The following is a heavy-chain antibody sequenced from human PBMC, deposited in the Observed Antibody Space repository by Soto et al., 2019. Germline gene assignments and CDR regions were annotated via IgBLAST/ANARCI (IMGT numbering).Heavy chain of an antibody. CDR3: AKMTGSLLWFGELFPPYYYYYMDV. Sequence: GGSLRLSCSASGITFSIYAMSWVRQAPGKGLEWVSAISGRGGNTYYADSVKGRFTISRDNSKNTLYLQMNSLRAEDTAVYYCAKMTGSLLWFGELFPPYYYYYMDVWGKGTTVTVSS. J-gene: IGHJ6*03. V-gene: IGHV3-23*01. CDR2: ISGRGGNT. D-gene: IGHD3-10*01. CDR1: GITFSIYA.